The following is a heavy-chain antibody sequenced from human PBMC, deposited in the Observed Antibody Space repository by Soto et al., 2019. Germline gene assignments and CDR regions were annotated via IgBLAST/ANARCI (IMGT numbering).Heavy chain of an antibody. V-gene: IGHV1-69*13. CDR3: ARVPITIFGVDHYYYGMDV. CDR2: IIPIFGTA. CDR1: GGTFSSYA. J-gene: IGHJ6*02. D-gene: IGHD3-3*01. Sequence: GASVKVSCKASGGTFSSYAISWVRQAPGQGLEWMGGIIPIFGTANYAQKFQGRVTITADESTSTAYMELSSLRSADTAAYCCARVPITIFGVDHYYYGMDVWGQGTTVTVSS.